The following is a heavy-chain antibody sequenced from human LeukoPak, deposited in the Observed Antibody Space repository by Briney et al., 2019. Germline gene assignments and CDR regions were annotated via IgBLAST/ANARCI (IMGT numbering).Heavy chain of an antibody. V-gene: IGHV3-74*01. CDR1: GFTFSSNW. Sequence: GGSLRLSCAASGFTFSSNWMHWVRQAPGKGLVWVSQINSDGSSTNYADSVKGRFTISRDNAKNTLYLQMNSLRAEDTAVYYCARTEYCSPTSCKYASFWGQGAMVTVSS. D-gene: IGHD2-2*01. CDR3: ARTEYCSPTSCKYASF. J-gene: IGHJ3*01. CDR2: INSDGSST.